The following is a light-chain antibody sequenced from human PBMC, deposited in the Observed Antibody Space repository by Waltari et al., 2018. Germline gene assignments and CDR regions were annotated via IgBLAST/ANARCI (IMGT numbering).Light chain of an antibody. CDR3: QVWDSNSDHVV. CDR1: NIESQS. J-gene: IGLJ2*01. V-gene: IGLV3-21*02. Sequence: SSVLTQPPSVSVAPGQTARITCDGNNIESQSVLWFQQKPGQAPGLVVYDDSDRPSGVPERFSGYNSGNTATLTISRVEVGDEPDYHCQVWDSNSDHVVFGGGTRLTVL. CDR2: DDS.